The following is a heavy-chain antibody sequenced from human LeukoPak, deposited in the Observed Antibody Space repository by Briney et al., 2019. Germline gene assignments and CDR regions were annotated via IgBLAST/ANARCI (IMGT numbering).Heavy chain of an antibody. J-gene: IGHJ4*02. V-gene: IGHV4-34*01. CDR2: INHSGST. CDR1: GGSISSYY. D-gene: IGHD3-22*01. CDR3: ARGYYYDSSGLEHYFDY. Sequence: SETLSLTCTVSGGSISSYYWSWIRQPPGKGLEWIGEINHSGSTNYNPSLKSRVTISVDTSKNQFSLKLSSVTAADTAVYYCARGYYYDSSGLEHYFDYWGQGTLVTVSS.